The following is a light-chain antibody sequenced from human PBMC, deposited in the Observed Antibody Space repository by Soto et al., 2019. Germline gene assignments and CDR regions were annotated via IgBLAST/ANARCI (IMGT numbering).Light chain of an antibody. V-gene: IGKV3-20*01. CDR3: RQDGSSSLT. CDR1: QNVRTF. CDR2: GAS. Sequence: EMVFTQSPATLSLSPGEGATLSCRASQNVRTFLDWYQQKPGQAPRLLIYGASNRATGIPARFSGSGSGTDFTLTISRLEPEDFAVYYCRQDGSSSLTFGQGTKVDIK. J-gene: IGKJ1*01.